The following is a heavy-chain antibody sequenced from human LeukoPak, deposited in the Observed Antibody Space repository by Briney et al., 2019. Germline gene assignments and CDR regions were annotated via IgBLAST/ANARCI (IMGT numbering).Heavy chain of an antibody. V-gene: IGHV3-21*01. J-gene: IGHJ4*02. CDR3: AKDFRDGYNHPSYYFES. CDR2: ISSSSSYI. CDR1: GFTFSSYS. D-gene: IGHD5-24*01. Sequence: GGSLRLSCAASGFTFSSYSMNWVRQAPGKGLEWVSSISSSSSYIYYADSVKGRFTISRDNAKNSLYLQMNSLRAEDTAVYYCAKDFRDGYNHPSYYFESWGQGTLVTVSS.